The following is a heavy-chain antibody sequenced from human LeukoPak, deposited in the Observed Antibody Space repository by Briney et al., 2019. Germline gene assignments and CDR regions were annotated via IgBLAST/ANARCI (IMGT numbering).Heavy chain of an antibody. CDR2: INPSGGST. J-gene: IGHJ4*02. CDR1: GYTFTSYY. CDR3: AAGYCSGGSCYSDDY. D-gene: IGHD2-15*01. Sequence: ASVKVSCKASGYTFTSYYMHWVRQAPGQGLEWMGIINPSGGSTSYAQKFQGRVTMTRDTSTSTVYMELSGLRSEDTAVYYCAAGYCSGGSCYSDDYWGQGTLVTVSS. V-gene: IGHV1-46*01.